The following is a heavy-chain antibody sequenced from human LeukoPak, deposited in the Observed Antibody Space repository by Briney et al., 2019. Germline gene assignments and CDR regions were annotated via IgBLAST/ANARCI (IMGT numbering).Heavy chain of an antibody. CDR3: AIFDFLFGEIDNWFDP. Sequence: GESLKISCKASGYSFTDYWIGWVRQMPGKGLEWMGIIYPGDSDTRYSPSFQGQVTISADKSISTAYLQWSSLKASDTAMYYCAIFDFLFGEIDNWFDPWGQGTQVTVSS. J-gene: IGHJ5*02. V-gene: IGHV5-51*01. CDR2: IYPGDSDT. D-gene: IGHD3-16*01. CDR1: GYSFTDYW.